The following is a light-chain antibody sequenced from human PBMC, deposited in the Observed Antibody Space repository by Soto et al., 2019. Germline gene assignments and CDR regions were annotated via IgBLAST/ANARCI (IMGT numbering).Light chain of an antibody. Sequence: EIVLTQSPATLSLSPGERATLSCRASQSVYSYLAWYQQKPGQAPRLLIYDASKRATGIPDRFSGSGSGTDFPLTISSLEPEDFAVYYCQQRSNWPPTWTFGQGTKVEIK. CDR3: QQRSNWPPTWT. V-gene: IGKV3-11*01. CDR1: QSVYSY. J-gene: IGKJ1*01. CDR2: DAS.